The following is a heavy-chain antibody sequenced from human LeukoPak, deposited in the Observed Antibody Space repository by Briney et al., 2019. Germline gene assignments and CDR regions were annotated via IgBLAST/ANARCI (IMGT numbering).Heavy chain of an antibody. D-gene: IGHD3-22*01. CDR3: ASAFTSGHYYGGF. V-gene: IGHV3-23*01. CDR2: ISGSGGST. J-gene: IGHJ4*02. CDR1: GFTFSSYA. Sequence: PGGSLRLSCAASGFTFSSYAMSWVRQAPGKGLEWVSAISGSGGSTYYADSVKGRFTISREDSENTLYLQMNSLRAEDTAVYYCASAFTSGHYYGGFWGQGTLVTVSS.